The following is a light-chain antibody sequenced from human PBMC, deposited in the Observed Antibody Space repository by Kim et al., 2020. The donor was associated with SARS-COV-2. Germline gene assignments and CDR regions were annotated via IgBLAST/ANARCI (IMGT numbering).Light chain of an antibody. Sequence: GQRVTISCSGRSSNIGSNYVYWYQQLPGTAPKLLIYRNNQRPSGVPDRFSGSKSGTSASLAISGLRSEDAADYYCAAWDDSLSGPVFGGGTKLTVL. V-gene: IGLV1-47*01. CDR3: AAWDDSLSGPV. CDR2: RNN. CDR1: SSNIGSNY. J-gene: IGLJ2*01.